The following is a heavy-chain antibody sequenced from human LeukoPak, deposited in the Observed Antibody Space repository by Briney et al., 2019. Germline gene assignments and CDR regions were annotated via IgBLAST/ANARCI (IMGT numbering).Heavy chain of an antibody. J-gene: IGHJ3*02. D-gene: IGHD5-12*01. CDR1: GFTFSSYS. CDR2: ISSSSSTI. CDR3: ARSYSGYDSPCDI. Sequence: GGSLRLSCAASGFTFSSYSMNWVRQAPRKGLEWVSYISSSSSTIYYADSVKGRFTISRDNAKNSLYLQLNSLRAEDTAVYCCARSYSGYDSPCDIWGQGTMVTVSS. V-gene: IGHV3-48*01.